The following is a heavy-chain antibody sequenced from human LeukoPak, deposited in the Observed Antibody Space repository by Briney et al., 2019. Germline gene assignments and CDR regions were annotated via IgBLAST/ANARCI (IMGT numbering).Heavy chain of an antibody. V-gene: IGHV4-30-4*01. CDR2: IYYSGST. CDR1: GGSISSGDYY. D-gene: IGHD3-22*01. Sequence: PSQTLSLTCTVSGGSISSGDYYWSWIRQPPGKGLEWIGYIYYSGSTYYNPSLKSRVTISVDTSKNQFSLKLSSVTAADTAVYYCARARSDLDSSGSLFDYWGQGTLVTVSS. J-gene: IGHJ4*02. CDR3: ARARSDLDSSGSLFDY.